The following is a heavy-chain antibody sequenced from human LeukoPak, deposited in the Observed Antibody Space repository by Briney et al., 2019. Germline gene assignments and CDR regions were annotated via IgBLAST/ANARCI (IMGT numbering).Heavy chain of an antibody. Sequence: GGSLRLSCAASGFTFSSYDMSWVRQAPGKGLEWVSAIGDSGGTYYADSVKGRFTISRDNSKNTLYLQMNSLRAEDTAVYYCAKDRLSIDYWGQGTLVTVSS. CDR2: IGDSGGT. D-gene: IGHD2/OR15-2a*01. J-gene: IGHJ4*02. V-gene: IGHV3-23*01. CDR1: GFTFSSYD. CDR3: AKDRLSIDY.